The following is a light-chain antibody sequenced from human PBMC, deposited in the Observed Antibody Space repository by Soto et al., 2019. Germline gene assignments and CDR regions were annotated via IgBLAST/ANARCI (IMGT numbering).Light chain of an antibody. V-gene: IGKV3-20*01. CDR3: QQYAPSPAIT. Sequence: IVMTQSPATLSVSPGERATLSCRASQSVSSNYLVWYQQKPGQAPRLLISGVSTRATGIPDRFSGSGSGTDFTLTISRLEPEDVAVYYCQQYAPSPAITFGQGTRLEIK. CDR1: QSVSSNY. CDR2: GVS. J-gene: IGKJ5*01.